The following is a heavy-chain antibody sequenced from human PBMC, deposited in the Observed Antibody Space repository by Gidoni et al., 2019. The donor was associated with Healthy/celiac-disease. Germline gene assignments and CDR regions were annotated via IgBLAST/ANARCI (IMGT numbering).Heavy chain of an antibody. Sequence: EVQLVQSGAEVKKPGESLKISCKGSGYSFTSYWIGWVRQMPGKGLEWMGIIYPGDSDTRYSPSFQGQVTISADKSISTAYLQWSSLKASDTAMYYCARHVLHRGYYDSSGYYRTWGQGTLVTVSS. V-gene: IGHV5-51*01. CDR3: ARHVLHRGYYDSSGYYRT. D-gene: IGHD3-22*01. CDR2: IYPGDSDT. CDR1: GYSFTSYW. J-gene: IGHJ5*02.